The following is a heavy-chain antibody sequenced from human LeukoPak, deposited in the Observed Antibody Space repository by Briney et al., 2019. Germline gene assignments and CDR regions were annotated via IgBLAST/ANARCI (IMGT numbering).Heavy chain of an antibody. CDR2: ISAYNGNT. J-gene: IGHJ4*02. Sequence: ASVKASCKASGYTFTSYGISWVRQAPGQGLEWMGWISAYNGNTNYAQKLQGRVTMTTDTSTSTAYMELRSLRSDDTAVYYCARVPDCSGGSCYSVWGQGTLVTVSS. D-gene: IGHD2-15*01. V-gene: IGHV1-18*01. CDR1: GYTFTSYG. CDR3: ARVPDCSGGSCYSV.